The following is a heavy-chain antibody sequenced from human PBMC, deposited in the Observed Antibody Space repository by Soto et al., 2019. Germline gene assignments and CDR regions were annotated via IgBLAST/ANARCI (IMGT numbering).Heavy chain of an antibody. V-gene: IGHV3-23*01. CDR3: AKGKNYGSGLGYNWFDP. Sequence: EVQLLESGGGLVQPGGSLRLSCAASGFTFSSYTMSWVRQAPGKGLEWVSAISGSGGSTYYADSVKGRFTISRDNSKNTPYLQMNSLRAEDTAVYYFAKGKNYGSGLGYNWFDPWGQGPLDTVSS. CDR2: ISGSGGST. CDR1: GFTFSSYT. J-gene: IGHJ5*02. D-gene: IGHD3-10*01.